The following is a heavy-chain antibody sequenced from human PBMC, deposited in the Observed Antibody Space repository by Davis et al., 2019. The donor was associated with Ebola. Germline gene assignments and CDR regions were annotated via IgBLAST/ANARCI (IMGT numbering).Heavy chain of an antibody. J-gene: IGHJ3*02. CDR3: ARDAQWLVGGAFDI. D-gene: IGHD6-19*01. CDR2: IYHSGST. CDR1: GGSISSSSYY. Sequence: SETLSLTCTVSGGSISSSSYYWGWIRQPPGKGLEWIGEIYHSGSTNYNPSLKSRVTISVDKSKNQFSLKLSSVTAADTAVYYCARDAQWLVGGAFDIWGQGTMVTVSS. V-gene: IGHV4-39*07.